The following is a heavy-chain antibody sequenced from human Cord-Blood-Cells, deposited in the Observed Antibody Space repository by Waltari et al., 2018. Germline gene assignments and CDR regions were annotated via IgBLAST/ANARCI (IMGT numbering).Heavy chain of an antibody. D-gene: IGHD6-19*01. J-gene: IGHJ4*02. CDR2: FDPEDGET. CDR3: ATDLDSSGWYWDY. V-gene: IGHV1-24*01. CDR1: GYTLTELS. Sequence: QVQLVQSGAEVKKPGASVKVSCKVSGYTLTELSMHWVRQAPGKGLEWMGGFDPEDGETNYAQKVPGRVTMNEDTSTDTAYMELSSLRSEDTAVYYCATDLDSSGWYWDYWGQGTLVTGSS.